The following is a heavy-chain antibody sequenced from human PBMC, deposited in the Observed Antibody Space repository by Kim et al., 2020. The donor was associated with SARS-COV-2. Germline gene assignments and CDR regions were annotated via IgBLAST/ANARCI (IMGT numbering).Heavy chain of an antibody. Sequence: SETLSLTCTVSGGSIGSYYWNWIRQPPGKGLEWIGYIYYSGSSNYNPSLKSRVTISVDTSKHQFSLKLSSVTAADTAVYYCARLYSSSWSNWFDPWGQG. CDR1: GGSIGSYY. J-gene: IGHJ5*02. V-gene: IGHV4-59*01. CDR2: IYYSGSS. D-gene: IGHD6-13*01. CDR3: ARLYSSSWSNWFDP.